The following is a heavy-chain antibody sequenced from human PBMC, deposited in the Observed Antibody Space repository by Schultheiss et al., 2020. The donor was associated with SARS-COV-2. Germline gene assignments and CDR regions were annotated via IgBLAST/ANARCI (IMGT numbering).Heavy chain of an antibody. D-gene: IGHD6-13*01. CDR1: GGSISSSSYY. CDR3: ARVLAAALKYYHYGMDV. CDR2: IYHSGST. J-gene: IGHJ6*02. V-gene: IGHV4-39*07. Sequence: ETLSLTCTVSGGSISSSSYYWGWIRQPPGKGLEWIGEIYHSGSTNYNPSLKSRVTISVDKSKNQFSLKLSSVTAADTAVYYCARVLAAALKYYHYGMDVWGQGTTVTVSS.